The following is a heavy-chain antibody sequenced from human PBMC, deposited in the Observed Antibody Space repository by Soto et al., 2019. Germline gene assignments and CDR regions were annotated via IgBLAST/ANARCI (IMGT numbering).Heavy chain of an antibody. Sequence: PGGSLRLSCEGSGFAFSGFDMHWVRQPTGKGLEWVSTIGTAGDTYYAVSVKGRSTISRDNAKNSLSLQMNSLRVGDTAVYFCARGQEVGAHFFDSWGQGTQVTVPS. V-gene: IGHV3-13*01. J-gene: IGHJ4*02. D-gene: IGHD2-15*01. CDR3: ARGQEVGAHFFDS. CDR1: GFAFSGFD. CDR2: IGTAGDT.